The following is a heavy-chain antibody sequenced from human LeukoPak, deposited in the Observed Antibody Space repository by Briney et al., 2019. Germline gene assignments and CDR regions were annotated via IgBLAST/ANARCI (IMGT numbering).Heavy chain of an antibody. J-gene: IGHJ4*02. Sequence: PGGSLRLSCAASGFAFSGYWMHWVRQAPGKGLVWVSRINSDGSSTSYADSVKGRFTISRDNAKNTLYLQMSSLRAEDTAVYYCYIYGSGSYSIAEYWGQGTLVTVSS. CDR2: INSDGSST. V-gene: IGHV3-74*01. CDR1: GFAFSGYW. D-gene: IGHD3-10*01. CDR3: YIYGSGSYSIAEY.